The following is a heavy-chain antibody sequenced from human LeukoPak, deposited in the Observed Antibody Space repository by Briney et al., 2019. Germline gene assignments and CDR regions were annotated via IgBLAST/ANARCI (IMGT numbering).Heavy chain of an antibody. CDR2: ISSSSSYI. J-gene: IGHJ3*02. V-gene: IGHV3-21*01. CDR3: AREKWDAFDI. Sequence: GGSLRLSCAASGFTFSSYSMNWVRQAPGKGLEWVSSISSSSSYIYYADSVKGRFTVSRDNAKNSLYLQMNSLRAEDTAVYYCAREKWDAFDIWGQGTMVTVSS. D-gene: IGHD1-26*01. CDR1: GFTFSSYS.